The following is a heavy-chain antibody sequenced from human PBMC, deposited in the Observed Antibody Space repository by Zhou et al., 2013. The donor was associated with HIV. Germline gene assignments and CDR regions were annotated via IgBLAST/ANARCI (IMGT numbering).Heavy chain of an antibody. CDR1: ESIFFSYA. V-gene: IGHV1-69*04. Sequence: QVQLVQSGAEVRKPGSSVRVSCRPSESIFFSYAITWVRQAPGQGLEWMGRIIPFFGNPNYAQKFQGRVTITADKSTNTVYLELRSLRSEDTAVYYCARVVGGKYCSSTSCYRSWYFDLWGRGTLVTVSS. CDR2: IIPFFGNP. CDR3: ARVVGGKYCSSTSCYRSWYFDL. D-gene: IGHD2-2*02. J-gene: IGHJ2*01.